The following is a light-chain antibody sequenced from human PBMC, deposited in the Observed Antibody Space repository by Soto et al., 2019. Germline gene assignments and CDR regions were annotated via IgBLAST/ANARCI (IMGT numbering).Light chain of an antibody. CDR1: QGISIW. CDR2: GAS. CDR3: QQANSFPRT. V-gene: IGKV1-12*01. Sequence: DIQMTQSPSSVSASVGDRVTITFRASQGISIWLAWYQQKPGKAPKLRIYGASSLQSGVPSRFSGSGAGTDFTLPISSLQPEDFATYYYQQANSFPRTFGGGNKLEIK. J-gene: IGKJ4*01.